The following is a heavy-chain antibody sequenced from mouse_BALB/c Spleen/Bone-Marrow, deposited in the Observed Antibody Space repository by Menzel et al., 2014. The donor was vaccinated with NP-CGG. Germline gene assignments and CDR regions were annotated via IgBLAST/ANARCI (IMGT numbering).Heavy chain of an antibody. D-gene: IGHD2-2*01. V-gene: IGHV5-12-1*01. Sequence: EVHLVESGGGLVKPGGSLKLSCAASGLAFSGYDMSWVRRTPEKRLEWVAYISSGGINTYYPDSVKGRFTISRDNAKNTLYLQMNSLKSEDTAMYYCARQRGYAYAMDYWGQGTSVTVSS. J-gene: IGHJ4*01. CDR2: ISSGGINT. CDR1: GLAFSGYD. CDR3: ARQRGYAYAMDY.